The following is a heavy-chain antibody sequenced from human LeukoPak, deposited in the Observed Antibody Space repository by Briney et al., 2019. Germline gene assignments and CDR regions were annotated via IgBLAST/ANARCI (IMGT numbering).Heavy chain of an antibody. J-gene: IGHJ3*02. V-gene: IGHV3-23*01. Sequence: PGGSLRLSCAASGFTFSRYAMSWVRQAPGKGLEWVSAISGSGGSTYYADSVKGRFTISRDNSKNTLYLQMNSLRAEDTAVYYCATDGANVTAIRDAFDIWGQGTIVTVSS. D-gene: IGHD2-21*02. CDR1: GFTFSRYA. CDR2: ISGSGGST. CDR3: ATDGANVTAIRDAFDI.